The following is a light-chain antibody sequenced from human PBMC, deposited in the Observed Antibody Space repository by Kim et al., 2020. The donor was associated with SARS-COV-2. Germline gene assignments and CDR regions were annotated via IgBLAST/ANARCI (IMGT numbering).Light chain of an antibody. V-gene: IGLV3-19*01. Sequence: SSELTQDPAVSVALGQTVRITCQGDSLRSYYATWYQQRPRQAPVLVIYGRNNRPPGIPDRFSGSTSGNTASLTISGAQAEDEADFYCQSRDTGGNILFGG. CDR3: QSRDTGGNIL. J-gene: IGLJ2*01. CDR2: GRN. CDR1: SLRSYY.